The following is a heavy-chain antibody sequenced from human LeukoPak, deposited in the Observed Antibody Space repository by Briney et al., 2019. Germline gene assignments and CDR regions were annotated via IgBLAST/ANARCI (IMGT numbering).Heavy chain of an antibody. CDR1: GFIFSDYA. D-gene: IGHD3-16*02. J-gene: IGHJ4*02. Sequence: GGSLRLSCSASGFIFSDYAMRWVRQAPGKGLEYISAISSDGDRTYLTDSVKGRFTISRDNSKNTLYLQMNSLRAEDTAVYYCARDRPSGYDYVWGSYRSLDYWGQGTLVTVSS. CDR3: ARDRPSGYDYVWGSYRSLDY. V-gene: IGHV3-64*04. CDR2: ISSDGDRT.